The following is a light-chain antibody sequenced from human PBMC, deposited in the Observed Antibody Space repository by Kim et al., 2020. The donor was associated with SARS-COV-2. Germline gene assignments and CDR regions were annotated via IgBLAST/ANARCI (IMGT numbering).Light chain of an antibody. CDR2: GKN. Sequence: AVGQTVSSTCHGDSLRSYYESWYQQKPGQHAVRVIYGKNNRPSGIPDRCSGSSSGNKASLTITGAQAEDEADYYCNSRDSSGNHWVFGGGTQVTVL. J-gene: IGLJ3*02. CDR3: NSRDSSGNHWV. CDR1: SLRSYY. V-gene: IGLV3-19*01.